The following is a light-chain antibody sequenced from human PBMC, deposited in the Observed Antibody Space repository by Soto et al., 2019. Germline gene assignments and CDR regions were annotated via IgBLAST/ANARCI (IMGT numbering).Light chain of an antibody. V-gene: IGLV2-8*01. CDR3: SSKRGRNSYV. J-gene: IGLJ1*01. Sequence: SVLPKPPSAPGSPGQSVTISCTGTSSDVGAYNYVSWYQQHPGKAPKLMIYEVSKRPSGVPDRFSGSKSGNTASLTVSGLQTEDEADYYCSSKRGRNSYVFGTGTKVTVL. CDR1: SSDVGAYNY. CDR2: EVS.